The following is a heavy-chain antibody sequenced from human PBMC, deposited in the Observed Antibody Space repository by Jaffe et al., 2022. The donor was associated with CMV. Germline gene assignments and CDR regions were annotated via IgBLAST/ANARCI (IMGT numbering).Heavy chain of an antibody. V-gene: IGHV3-49*04. CDR3: TRGGVSLLPFDP. D-gene: IGHD3-16*01. CDR1: GFTFGDYA. CDR2: IRSKAYGGTT. Sequence: EVQLVESGGGLVQPGRSLRLSCTASGFTFGDYAMSWVRQAPGKGLEWVGFIRSKAYGGTTEYAASVKGRFTISRDDSKSIAYLQMNSLKTEDTAVYYCTRGGVSLLPFDPWGQGTLVTVSS. J-gene: IGHJ5*02.